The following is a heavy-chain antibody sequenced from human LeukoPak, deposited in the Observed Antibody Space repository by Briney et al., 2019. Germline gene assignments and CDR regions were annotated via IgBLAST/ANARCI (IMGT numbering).Heavy chain of an antibody. J-gene: IGHJ4*01. D-gene: IGHD2-2*02. CDR1: GLSLSTSGVG. CDR2: IYWNNDK. Sequence: SGPTLVNSTQTLTLTCTFSGLSLSTSGVGVGWIRQPPGKALEWLAVIYWNNDKRYSPSLRSRLTITKDTSKNQVVLTMTNMDPVDTATYYCAHTTLGYFCSSTSCYSYFDYWGHGTLVTVSS. V-gene: IGHV2-5*01. CDR3: AHTTLGYFCSSTSCYSYFDY.